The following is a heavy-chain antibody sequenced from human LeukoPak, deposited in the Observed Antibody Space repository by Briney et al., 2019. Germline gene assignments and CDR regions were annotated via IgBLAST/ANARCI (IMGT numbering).Heavy chain of an antibody. Sequence: ASVKVSCKDSGYTFTSYDINWVRQATGQGLEWMGWMNPNSGNTGYAQKFQGRVTITRNTSISTAYMELSSLRYEDTAVYYCARGGGYSYGDFDYWGQGTLVTVSS. CDR3: ARGGGYSYGDFDY. V-gene: IGHV1-8*03. CDR1: GYTFTSYD. CDR2: MNPNSGNT. J-gene: IGHJ4*02. D-gene: IGHD5-18*01.